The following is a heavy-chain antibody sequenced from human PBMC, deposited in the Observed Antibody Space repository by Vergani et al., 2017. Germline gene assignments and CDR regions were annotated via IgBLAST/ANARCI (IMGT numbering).Heavy chain of an antibody. V-gene: IGHV4-34*01. CDR1: GGSFSGYY. CDR3: ARGPEYCSGGSCPGYYYYMDV. J-gene: IGHJ6*03. Sequence: QVQLQQWGAGLLKPSETLSLTCAVYGGSFSGYYWSWIRQPPGKGLEWIGEINHSGSTNYNPSLKSRVTISVDTSKNQFSLKLSSVTAAGTAVYYCARGPEYCSGGSCPGYYYYMDVWGKGTTVTVSS. CDR2: INHSGST. D-gene: IGHD2-15*01.